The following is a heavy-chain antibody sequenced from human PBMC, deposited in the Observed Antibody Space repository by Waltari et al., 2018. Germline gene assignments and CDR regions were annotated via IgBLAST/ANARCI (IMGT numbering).Heavy chain of an antibody. V-gene: IGHV1-2*06. Sequence: QVQLVQSGAEVKKPGASVKVSCKASGYTFTAYYMHWARRAPGQGLEWMGRINPNSGGTNYAQKFQGRVTMTRDTSISTAYMELSRLRSDDTAVYYCASDLLKGPDAFDIWGQGTMVTVSS. D-gene: IGHD2-15*01. CDR2: INPNSGGT. J-gene: IGHJ3*02. CDR1: GYTFTAYY. CDR3: ASDLLKGPDAFDI.